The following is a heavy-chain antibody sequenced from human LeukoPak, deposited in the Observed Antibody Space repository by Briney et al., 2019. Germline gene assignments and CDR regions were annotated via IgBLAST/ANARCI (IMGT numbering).Heavy chain of an antibody. CDR2: INESGTT. CDR3: ARALMTLVRGVPRTTWFHP. J-gene: IGHJ5*02. V-gene: IGHV4-34*01. Sequence: AGGSLRLSCAASGFSFSSYEMNWVRQAPGKGLEWIGEINESGTTNYNASLNNRVTISVDTSKNQFSLKLTSLTAADTAVFYCARALMTLVRGVPRTTWFHPWGQGTLVTVSS. D-gene: IGHD3-10*01. CDR1: GFSFSSYE.